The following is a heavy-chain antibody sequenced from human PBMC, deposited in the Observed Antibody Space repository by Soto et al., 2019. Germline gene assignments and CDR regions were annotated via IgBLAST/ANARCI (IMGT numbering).Heavy chain of an antibody. V-gene: IGHV3-21*01. CDR3: ARDRPPPKPFDY. J-gene: IGHJ4*02. CDR2: ISSSSSYI. Sequence: PGGSLRLSCAASGFTFSSYSMNWVRQAPGKGLEWVSSISSSSSYIYYADSVKGRLTISRDKAKNSLYLQMNSLRAEDTAVYYCARDRPPPKPFDYWGQGTLVTVSS. CDR1: GFTFSSYS.